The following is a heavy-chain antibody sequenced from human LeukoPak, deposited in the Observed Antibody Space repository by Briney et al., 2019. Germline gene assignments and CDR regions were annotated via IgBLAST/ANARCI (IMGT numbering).Heavy chain of an antibody. CDR3: AREDYYGSGSPEGY. Sequence: ASVKVSCKASGYTFTGYYMHWVRQAPGQGLEWMGWINPNSGGTNYAHKFQGRVTMTRDTSISTAYMELSRLRSDDTAVYYCAREDYYGSGSPEGYWGQGTLVTVSS. CDR1: GYTFTGYY. J-gene: IGHJ4*02. V-gene: IGHV1-2*07. CDR2: INPNSGGT. D-gene: IGHD3-10*01.